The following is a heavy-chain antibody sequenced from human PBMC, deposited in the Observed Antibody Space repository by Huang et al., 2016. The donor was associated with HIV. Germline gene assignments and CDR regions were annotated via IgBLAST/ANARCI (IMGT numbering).Heavy chain of an antibody. CDR1: GFSFRNYA. D-gene: IGHD3-10*01. CDR3: ARVTTPTGGPVRGIIYPSANDF. V-gene: IGHV3-30*04. Sequence: QVQLVESGGGVAQPGRSLRLSCTASGFSFRNYAVDWVRPAPGKGLEWVAGRSYDGNTQHDADSVKGRFTISRDNSKDTMYLQMNSRRPEDTAVYYCARVTTPTGGPVRGIIYPSANDFWGQGTLVTVSS. CDR2: RSYDGNTQ. J-gene: IGHJ4*02.